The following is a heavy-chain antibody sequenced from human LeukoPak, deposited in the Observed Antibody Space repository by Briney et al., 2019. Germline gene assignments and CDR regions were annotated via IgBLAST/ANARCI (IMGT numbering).Heavy chain of an antibody. CDR2: LYSGGTT. Sequence: GGSLRLSCVTSGLSFTHNYMSWVRQAPGKGLEWVSVLYSGGTTSYADSVKGRFTISRDSFNDTLYLQMNNLRAEDTALYYCAKATTVTYTTPFDFWGQGILVIVSS. CDR3: AKATTVTYTTPFDF. CDR1: GLSFTHNY. V-gene: IGHV3-66*01. D-gene: IGHD4-17*01. J-gene: IGHJ4*02.